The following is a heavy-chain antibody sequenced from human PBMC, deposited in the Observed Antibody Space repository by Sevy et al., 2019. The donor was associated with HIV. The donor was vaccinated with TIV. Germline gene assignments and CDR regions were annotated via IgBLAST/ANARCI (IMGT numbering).Heavy chain of an antibody. CDR1: GFTFSRSS. V-gene: IGHV3-21*01. Sequence: GGSLRLSCAGSGFTFSRSSMNWVRQAPGKGLEWVSSISSSSNYIYYADSVKGRFTIYRDNDKNSLILLMNSLRAEDTAVYYCARDKREAYFDGSTSSDAFDIWGQGTLVTVSS. CDR2: ISSSSNYI. CDR3: ARDKREAYFDGSTSSDAFDI. D-gene: IGHD3-22*01. J-gene: IGHJ3*02.